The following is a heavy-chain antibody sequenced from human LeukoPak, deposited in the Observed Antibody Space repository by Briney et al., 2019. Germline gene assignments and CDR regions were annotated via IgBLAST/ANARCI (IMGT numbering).Heavy chain of an antibody. CDR2: IKSKTDGGTT. J-gene: IGHJ4*02. V-gene: IGHV3-15*01. CDR1: GFTFINAW. Sequence: GRSLRLSCAASGFTFINAWMSWVRQAPGKGLEWVGRIKSKTDGGTTDYAAPVKGRFTISRDDSKNTMYLQMNSLKTKDTAVYYCTTDLSIAAHWGQGTLVTVSS. D-gene: IGHD6-6*01. CDR3: TTDLSIAAH.